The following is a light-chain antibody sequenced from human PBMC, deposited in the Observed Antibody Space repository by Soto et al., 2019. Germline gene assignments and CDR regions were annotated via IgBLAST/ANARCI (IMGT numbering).Light chain of an antibody. V-gene: IGKV3-15*01. CDR2: GAS. CDR3: LQYHYWWT. J-gene: IGKJ1*01. Sequence: MVMTQSPATLSLSPVEKGTLSFRASQSISNNFAWFQQKPGQVPRLLIYGASNRATGVSTRFSGSGSGTEFTLTISSLQSEDFAVYYCLQYHYWWTFGQGTKVDIK. CDR1: QSISNN.